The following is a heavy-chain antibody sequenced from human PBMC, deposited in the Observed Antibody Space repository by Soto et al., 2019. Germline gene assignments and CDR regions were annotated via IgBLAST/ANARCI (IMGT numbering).Heavy chain of an antibody. D-gene: IGHD2-2*01. CDR3: AKDMGCSSTSCYEYYYYYYGMDV. J-gene: IGHJ6*02. Sequence: AGGSLRLSCAASGFTFDDYTMHWVRQAPGKGLEWVSLISWDGGSTYYADSVKGRFTISRDNSKNSLYLQMNSLRTEDTALYYCAKDMGCSSTSCYEYYYYYYGMDVWGQGTTVTVSS. CDR1: GFTFDDYT. V-gene: IGHV3-43*01. CDR2: ISWDGGST.